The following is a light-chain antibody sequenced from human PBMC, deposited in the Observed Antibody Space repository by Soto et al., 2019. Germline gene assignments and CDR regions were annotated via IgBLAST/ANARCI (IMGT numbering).Light chain of an antibody. V-gene: IGLV2-11*01. Sequence: QSVLTQPRSVSGSPGQSVTISCTGARSDVGGYNYVSWYQQHAGKAPKLMIYDVSKRPSGVPERFSASKSGNTASLTISGLQAEYEADYYCCPYAGNYVYVCGTGTKLTVL. CDR3: CPYAGNYVYV. J-gene: IGLJ1*01. CDR2: DVS. CDR1: RSDVGGYNY.